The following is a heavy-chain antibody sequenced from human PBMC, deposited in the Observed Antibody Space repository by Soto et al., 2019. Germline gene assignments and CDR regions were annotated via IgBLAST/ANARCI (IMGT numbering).Heavy chain of an antibody. V-gene: IGHV1-24*01. J-gene: IGHJ4*02. Sequence: ASVKVSCKVSGYTLTELAMHWVRQAPGKGIKWMGGFDPEDGETIYAQKFQGRVTMTEDTSTDTAYMELSSLRSEDTAVYYCATCGSGWCSPTQGFDYWGQGTLVTVSS. CDR3: ATCGSGWCSPTQGFDY. CDR1: GYTLTELA. CDR2: FDPEDGET. D-gene: IGHD6-19*01.